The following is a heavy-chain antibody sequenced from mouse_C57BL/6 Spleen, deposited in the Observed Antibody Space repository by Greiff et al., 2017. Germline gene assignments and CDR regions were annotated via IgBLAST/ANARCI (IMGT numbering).Heavy chain of an antibody. CDR3: ARRGLESYAMDY. CDR1: GYTFTSYW. CDR2: IDPSDSYT. V-gene: IGHV1-69*01. J-gene: IGHJ4*01. Sequence: QVQLQQPGAELVMPGASVKLSCKASGYTFTSYWMHWVKQRPGQGLEWIGEIDPSDSYTNYNQKFKGKSTLTVDKSSSTAYMQLSSLTSEDSAVYYCARRGLESYAMDYWGQGTSGTVSS.